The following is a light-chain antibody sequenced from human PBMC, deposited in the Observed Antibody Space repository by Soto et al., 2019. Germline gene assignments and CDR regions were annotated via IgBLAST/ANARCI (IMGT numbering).Light chain of an antibody. CDR3: QQRSNWPRT. J-gene: IGKJ1*01. Sequence: EIVLTQSPATLSLTPGERATLSCMASQSVSSNLAWYQQKIGQAPRLLIYDASNRATGIPARFSGSGSGTDFTLTISSLEPEDFAVYYCQQRSNWPRTFGLGTKVDIK. CDR2: DAS. CDR1: QSVSSN. V-gene: IGKV3-11*01.